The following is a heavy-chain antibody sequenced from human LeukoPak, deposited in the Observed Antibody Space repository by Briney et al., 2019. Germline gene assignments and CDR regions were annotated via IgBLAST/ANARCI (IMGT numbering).Heavy chain of an antibody. CDR1: GYTFTSYY. CDR2: INPSGGST. J-gene: IGHJ5*02. D-gene: IGHD3-3*01. CDR3: ARSIVSDYDFWSGNSYNWFDP. V-gene: IGHV1-46*01. Sequence: GASVKVSCKASGYTFTSYYMHWVRQAPGQGLEWMGIINPSGGSTSYAQKFQGRVTMTRDTSTSTAYMELRSLRSDDTAVYYCARSIVSDYDFWSGNSYNWFDPWGQGTLVTVSS.